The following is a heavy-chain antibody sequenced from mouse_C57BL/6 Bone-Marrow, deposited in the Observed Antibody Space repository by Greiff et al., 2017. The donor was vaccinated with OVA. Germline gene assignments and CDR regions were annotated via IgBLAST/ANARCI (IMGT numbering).Heavy chain of an antibody. CDR1: GYTFTSYW. CDR2: IHPNSGST. V-gene: IGHV1-64*01. J-gene: IGHJ4*01. D-gene: IGHD2-5*01. CDR3: ARFYYSNGGYAMDY. Sequence: QVQLKESGAELVKPGASVKLSCKASGYTFTSYWMHWVKQRPGQGLEWIGMIHPNSGSTNYNEKFKSKATLTVDKSSSTDYMQLSSLTAEDSAVYYCARFYYSNGGYAMDYWGQGTSVTVSS.